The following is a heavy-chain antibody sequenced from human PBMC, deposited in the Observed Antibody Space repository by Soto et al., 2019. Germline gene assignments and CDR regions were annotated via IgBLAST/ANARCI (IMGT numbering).Heavy chain of an antibody. V-gene: IGHV1-46*01. D-gene: IGHD3-3*01. CDR2: INPSGGST. J-gene: IGHJ4*02. CDR3: AREIFVGTAVLFDY. Sequence: QVQLVQSGAEVKKPGASVKVSCKASGYTFTSYYMHWVRQAPGQGLEWMGIINPSGGSTSYAQKGQVRVTMTRDTSTSTVYMELSSLRSEDMSVYYCAREIFVGTAVLFDYWGQGTLVTVS. CDR1: GYTFTSYY.